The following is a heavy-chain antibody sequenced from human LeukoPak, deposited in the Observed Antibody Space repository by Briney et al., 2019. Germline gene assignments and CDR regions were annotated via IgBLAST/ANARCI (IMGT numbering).Heavy chain of an antibody. CDR3: AKGEVAVVAASPEY. V-gene: IGHV3-30*18. J-gene: IGHJ4*02. CDR2: ISYDGIYK. Sequence: GGSLRLSCVGSGFTVSIDFMGWVRQSPGKGLEWVAVISYDGIYKYYADSVQDRFNISRDNSKNILYLQMNSLRREDTALYYCAKGEVAVVAASPEYWGQGTLVTVSS. D-gene: IGHD2-15*01. CDR1: GFTVSIDF.